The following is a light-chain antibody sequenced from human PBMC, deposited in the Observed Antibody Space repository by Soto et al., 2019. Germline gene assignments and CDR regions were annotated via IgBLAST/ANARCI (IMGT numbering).Light chain of an antibody. V-gene: IGLV2-14*03. CDR3: STYTSSRTR. J-gene: IGLJ2*01. Sequence: QSVLTQPASVSGSPGQSITISCTGTSSDIGGYIYVSWYQHHPGKSPKLLIYDVSNRPSGVSNRFSGSKSGNTAALTISGLQVEDEADYFGSTYTSSRTRFGGGTKLTVL. CDR2: DVS. CDR1: SSDIGGYIY.